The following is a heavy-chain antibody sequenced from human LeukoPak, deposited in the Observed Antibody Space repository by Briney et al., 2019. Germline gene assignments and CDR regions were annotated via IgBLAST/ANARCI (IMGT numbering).Heavy chain of an antibody. CDR3: STASDPDWGFYYYYYMDV. CDR1: GFTFSSYS. CDR2: IRSKSDGGTT. J-gene: IGHJ6*03. D-gene: IGHD3-9*01. Sequence: GGSLRLSCAASGFTFSSYSMNWVRQAPGKGLEWIGHIRSKSDGGTTDHAAPIKGRLSISRDDSKNTLYLQMNSLKTEDTAIYYCSTASDPDWGFYYYYYMDVWGKGTTVTVSS. V-gene: IGHV3-15*01.